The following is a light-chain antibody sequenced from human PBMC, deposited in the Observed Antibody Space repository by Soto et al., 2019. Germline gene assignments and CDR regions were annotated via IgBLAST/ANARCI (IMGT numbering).Light chain of an antibody. J-gene: IGLJ2*01. CDR1: SSDVGAYNY. CDR2: DVS. CDR3: SSYTRGRSVV. Sequence: QSALTQPASVSGSPGQSITISCTGTSSDVGAYNYVSWYQQHPGKAPKLMICDVSYRPAGVSNRFSGSKSGNTASLTISVLQAEDEADYYCSSYTRGRSVVFGGGTKLTVL. V-gene: IGLV2-14*01.